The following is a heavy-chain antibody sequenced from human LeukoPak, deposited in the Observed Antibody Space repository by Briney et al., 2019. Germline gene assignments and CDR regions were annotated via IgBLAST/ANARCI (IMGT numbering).Heavy chain of an antibody. CDR2: IYYTRCT. CDR1: GCSISSSNYF. J-gene: IGHJ4*02. D-gene: IGHD6-13*01. Sequence: SETLSLTCTVSGCSISSSNYFWRWLRQPPGRGLEWIAIIYYTRCTFYNPSLKSRVTISVDTSMRQFSLKLRSVTAADTAVFYCARLRKPAAGTWVFDTSGYYFDFWGQGTLVTVSS. V-gene: IGHV4-39*01. CDR3: ARLRKPAAGTWVFDTSGYYFDF.